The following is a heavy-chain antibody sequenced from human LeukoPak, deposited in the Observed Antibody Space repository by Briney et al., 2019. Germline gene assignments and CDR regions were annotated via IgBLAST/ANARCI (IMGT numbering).Heavy chain of an antibody. V-gene: IGHV4-39*01. CDR2: IHYSGST. CDR1: GGSIRSSSYY. J-gene: IGHJ1*01. D-gene: IGHD2-8*01. Sequence: SETLSLTCTVSGGSIRSSSYYWGWIRQPPGKGLEWIGSIHYSGSTDYNPSLKSRVTISVETSKNQFSLKLSSVTAADTAVYYCARANPVLMVSKYFQHWGQGTLVTVSS. CDR3: ARANPVLMVSKYFQH.